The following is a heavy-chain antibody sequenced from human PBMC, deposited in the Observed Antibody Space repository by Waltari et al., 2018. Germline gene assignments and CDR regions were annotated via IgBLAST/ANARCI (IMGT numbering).Heavy chain of an antibody. D-gene: IGHD2-2*02. Sequence: EVQLVQSGAEVKQPGESLKISCKVSGYSFTSYWIGWVRQIPGKAQEWMGIIYPGDSDTRYSPSFQGQVTISADKSISTAYLQWSSLKASDTAMYYCARQLDYCSSTSCYRGGFDYWGQGTLVTVSS. CDR1: GYSFTSYW. V-gene: IGHV5-51*01. CDR2: IYPGDSDT. CDR3: ARQLDYCSSTSCYRGGFDY. J-gene: IGHJ4*02.